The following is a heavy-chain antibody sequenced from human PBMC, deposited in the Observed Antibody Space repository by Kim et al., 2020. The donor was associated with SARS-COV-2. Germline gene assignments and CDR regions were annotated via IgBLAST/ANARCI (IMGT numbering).Heavy chain of an antibody. D-gene: IGHD1-26*01. V-gene: IGHV3-23*01. J-gene: IGHJ1*01. CDR3: ARDPRAGATAGEYFQH. Sequence: DSVKGRFTISKDSSENTLYLQRNSLRVDDTAVYFCARDPRAGATAGEYFQHWGQGTLVTVSS.